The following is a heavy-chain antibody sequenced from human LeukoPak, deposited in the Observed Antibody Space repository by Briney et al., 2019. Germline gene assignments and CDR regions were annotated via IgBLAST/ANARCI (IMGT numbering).Heavy chain of an antibody. Sequence: SETLSLTCTVSGGSISSSSYYWGWIRQPPGKGLEWIGSIYYSGSTYYNPSLKSRVTISVDTSKNQFSLKLSSVTAADTAMYYCARGGNRFGGFYFDYWGQGIQVIVSS. CDR1: GGSISSSSYY. CDR2: IYYSGST. V-gene: IGHV4-39*07. J-gene: IGHJ4*02. D-gene: IGHD3-10*01. CDR3: ARGGNRFGGFYFDY.